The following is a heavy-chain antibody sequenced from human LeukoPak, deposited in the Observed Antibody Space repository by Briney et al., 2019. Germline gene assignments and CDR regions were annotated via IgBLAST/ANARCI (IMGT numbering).Heavy chain of an antibody. J-gene: IGHJ5*02. CDR2: INHSGST. V-gene: IGHV4-34*01. D-gene: IGHD4-17*01. CDR1: GGSFSGYY. Sequence: SETLSLTCAVYGGSFSGYYWSWIRQPPGKGLEWIGEINHSGSTNYNPSLKSRVTISVDTSKNQLSLKLSSVTAADTAVYYCARDQGYGDYSWFDPWGQGTLVTVSS. CDR3: ARDQGYGDYSWFDP.